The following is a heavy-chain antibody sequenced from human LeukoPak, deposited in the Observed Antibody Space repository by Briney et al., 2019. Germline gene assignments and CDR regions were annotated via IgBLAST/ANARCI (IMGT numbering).Heavy chain of an antibody. CDR3: ARESRYAFDI. CDR2: MSSSATTI. Sequence: PGGSLRLSCAASGFTLSDYYMSWIRQAPGKGLEWVLYMSSSATTIYYGDSVKGRFTISRDNTKNSLYLQMNSLRAEDTAVYYCARESRYAFDIWGQGTMVTVSS. J-gene: IGHJ3*02. CDR1: GFTLSDYY. V-gene: IGHV3-11*01.